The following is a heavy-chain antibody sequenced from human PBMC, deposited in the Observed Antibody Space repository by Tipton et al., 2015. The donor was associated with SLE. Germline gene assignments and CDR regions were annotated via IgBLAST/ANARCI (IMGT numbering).Heavy chain of an antibody. CDR1: GGSFNGYY. J-gene: IGHJ4*02. CDR3: ARDRLGGVIVTTFDY. CDR2: IFHTGGT. V-gene: IGHV4-34*12. Sequence: TLSLTCGVNGGSFNGYYWNWIRQPPGKGLEWIGEIFHTGGTNYKTSLKSRVTISVDTSKNQFSLKLSSVTAADTAVYYCARDRLGGVIVTTFDYWGQGTLVTVSS. D-gene: IGHD3-16*02.